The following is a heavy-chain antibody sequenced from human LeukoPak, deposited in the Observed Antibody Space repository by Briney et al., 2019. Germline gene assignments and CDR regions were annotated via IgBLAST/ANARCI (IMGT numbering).Heavy chain of an antibody. J-gene: IGHJ4*02. V-gene: IGHV3-30*04. CDR3: ARDPPSRYCSGGSCAYFDY. CDR2: ISYDGSNK. D-gene: IGHD2-15*01. CDR1: GFTFSSYA. Sequence: GRSLRLSCAASGFTFSSYAMHWVRQAPGKGLEWVAVISYDGSNKYYADSVKGRFTISRDNSKNTLYLQMNSLRAEDTAVYYCARDPPSRYCSGGSCAYFDYWGQGTLVTVSS.